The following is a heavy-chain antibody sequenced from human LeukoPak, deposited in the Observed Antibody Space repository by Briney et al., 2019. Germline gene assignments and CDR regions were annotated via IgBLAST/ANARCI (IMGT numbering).Heavy chain of an antibody. CDR1: GGSFSAYY. CDR2: VNYSGST. CDR3: ARVYRSGRGYDGFDI. Sequence: SETLSLTCGVYGGSFSAYYWSWIRQPPGKGLEWIGEVNYSGSTNHNPSLKSRATISVDTSKNQFSLKMSSVTAADTAVYYCARVYRSGRGYDGFDIWGQGTMVTVSS. D-gene: IGHD6-25*01. V-gene: IGHV4-34*04. J-gene: IGHJ3*02.